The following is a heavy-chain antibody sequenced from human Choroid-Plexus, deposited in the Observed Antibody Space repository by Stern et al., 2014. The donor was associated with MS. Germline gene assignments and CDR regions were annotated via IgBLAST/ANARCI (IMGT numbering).Heavy chain of an antibody. D-gene: IGHD2/OR15-2a*01. CDR1: GFTFGSCA. CDR3: AKDRQYLTYFFDH. V-gene: IGHV3-30*18. Sequence: VQLLASGGGVVQPGRPLRLSCVASGFTFGSCAMHWVRQAPGKGLAWVAVVSYDGSNKYYADSVKGRFTISRDNSQNTLYMQMSSLRPEDTAVYYCAKDRQYLTYFFDHWGQGSLVTVSS. J-gene: IGHJ5*02. CDR2: VSYDGSNK.